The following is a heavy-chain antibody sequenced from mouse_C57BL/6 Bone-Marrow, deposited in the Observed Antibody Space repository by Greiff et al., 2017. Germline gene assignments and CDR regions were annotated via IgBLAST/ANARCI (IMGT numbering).Heavy chain of an antibody. CDR1: GFNIKNTY. J-gene: IGHJ3*01. CDR2: IDPANGNT. D-gene: IGHD1-1*01. V-gene: IGHV14-3*01. CDR3: ARHCYYYGSSYSAWFAY. Sequence: EVQLQQSVAELVRPGASVKLSCTASGFNIKNTYMHWVKQRPEQGLEWIGRIDPANGNTKYAPKFQGKATITADTSSNTAYLQLSSLTSEDTAIYYCARHCYYYGSSYSAWFAYWGQGTLVTVSA.